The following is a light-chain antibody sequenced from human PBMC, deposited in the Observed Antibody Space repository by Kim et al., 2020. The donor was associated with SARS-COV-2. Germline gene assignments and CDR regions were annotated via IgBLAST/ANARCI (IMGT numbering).Light chain of an antibody. V-gene: IGLV3-21*04. CDR2: YDT. J-gene: IGLJ3*02. Sequence: SYELTQAPSVSVAPGKTATMTCGGSNIEAKPVYWFQQRPGQAPVLVIFYDTDRPPGIPERFSGSNSGNTATLTISGVEVGDEADYYCQVWDPSSDHWVFGGGTRLTVL. CDR1: NIEAKP. CDR3: QVWDPSSDHWV.